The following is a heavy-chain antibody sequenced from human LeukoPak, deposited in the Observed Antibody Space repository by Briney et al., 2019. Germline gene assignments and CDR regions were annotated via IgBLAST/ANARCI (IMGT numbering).Heavy chain of an antibody. CDR3: ARGGTSGGAPDYYYYMDV. J-gene: IGHJ6*03. CDR2: INSDGSIT. V-gene: IGHV3-74*03. Sequence: GRSLRLSCAASGFTFSSYWMHWVRQTPGKGLVWVSRINSDGSITTYADSVKGRFTISRDNAKNTLYVQMNSLRAEDTGAYYCARGGTSGGAPDYYYYMDVWGKGTTVTVSS. D-gene: IGHD6-19*01. CDR1: GFTFSSYW.